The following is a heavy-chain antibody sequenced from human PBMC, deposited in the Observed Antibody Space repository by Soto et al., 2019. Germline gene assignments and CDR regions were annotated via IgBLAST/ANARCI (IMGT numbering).Heavy chain of an antibody. CDR1: GGSFSGYY. CDR2: INDSGIT. D-gene: IGHD6-6*01. J-gene: IGHJ6*02. V-gene: IGHV4-34*01. CDR3: ARGRSSVPDRRGIGYYGLDV. Sequence: SETLSLTCVVNGGSFSGYYWSWIRQSPGKGLEWIGEINDSGITDSNPSLESRVTISVDMSKNQFSLNLNSVTAADSAVYHCARGRSSVPDRRGIGYYGLDVWGQGATVTVSS.